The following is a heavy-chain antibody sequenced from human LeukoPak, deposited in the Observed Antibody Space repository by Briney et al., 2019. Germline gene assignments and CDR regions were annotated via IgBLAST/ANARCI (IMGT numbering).Heavy chain of an antibody. CDR2: ISAYNGNT. CDR1: GYTFTSYG. J-gene: IGHJ4*02. CDR3: ARVSGDYYDFWSGPFYFDY. D-gene: IGHD3-3*01. Sequence: ASVKVSCKASGYTFTSYGISWVQQAPGQGLEWMGWISAYNGNTNYAQKLQGRVTMTTDTSTSTAYMELRSLRSDDTAVYYCARVSGDYYDFWSGPFYFDYWGQGTLVTVSS. V-gene: IGHV1-18*01.